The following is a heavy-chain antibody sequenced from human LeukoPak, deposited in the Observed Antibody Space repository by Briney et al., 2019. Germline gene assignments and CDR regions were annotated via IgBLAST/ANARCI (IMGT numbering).Heavy chain of an antibody. J-gene: IGHJ4*02. D-gene: IGHD1-26*01. CDR1: GYTFSNYA. CDR3: ARSLGMGATLDY. Sequence: ASVKVSCKASGYTFSNYAMHWVRQAPGQRLEWMGWINAGNGNTRYSQEFKGRVTITRDTSASTVYMELSSLRSDDMAVYFCARSLGMGATLDYWGRGTLVTVSS. CDR2: INAGNGNT. V-gene: IGHV1-3*03.